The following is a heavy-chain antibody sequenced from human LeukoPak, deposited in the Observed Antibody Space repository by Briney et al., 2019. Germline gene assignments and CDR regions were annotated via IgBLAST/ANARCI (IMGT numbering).Heavy chain of an antibody. D-gene: IGHD1-14*01. CDR2: IKQDGSEK. J-gene: IGHJ4*02. CDR3: ATSRTSDY. Sequence: PGGSLRLSCAASGFTFSSYWMSWVRQAPGKGLEWVANIKQDGSEKYYVDSVKGRFTISRDNAEKSLYLQMNSLRAADTAVYYCATSRTSDYWGQGTLVTVSS. CDR1: GFTFSSYW. V-gene: IGHV3-7*03.